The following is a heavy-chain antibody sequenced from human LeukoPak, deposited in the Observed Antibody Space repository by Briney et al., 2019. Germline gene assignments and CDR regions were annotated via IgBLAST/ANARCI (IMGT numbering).Heavy chain of an antibody. D-gene: IGHD2-15*01. V-gene: IGHV4-34*01. CDR3: ARGLSAGGGIPKKYFRSDWFDP. CDR1: GGSFSGYY. CDR2: INHSGST. J-gene: IGHJ5*02. Sequence: KPSETRSLTCAGYGGSFSGYYWSWLRQPPGKGLEWIGEINHSGSTNYNPSLKSRVTISVDTSKDQFSLKLSSVTAADTAVYYSARGLSAGGGIPKKYFRSDWFDPWGQGTLVTVSS.